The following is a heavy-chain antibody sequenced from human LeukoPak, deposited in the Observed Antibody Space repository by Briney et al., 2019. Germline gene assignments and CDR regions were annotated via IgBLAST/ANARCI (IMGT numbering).Heavy chain of an antibody. D-gene: IGHD2/OR15-2a*01. CDR3: ARDPGNNYFDY. CDR1: GFTFSSSA. V-gene: IGHV3-23*01. CDR2: ISGSGGGT. J-gene: IGHJ4*02. Sequence: GGSLRLSCATSGFTFSSSAMSWVRQPPGKGLAWVSTISGSGGGTYYADSVKGRFTISRDNSKNTLYLQMNSLRVEDTALYYCARDPGNNYFDYWGQGALVTVSS.